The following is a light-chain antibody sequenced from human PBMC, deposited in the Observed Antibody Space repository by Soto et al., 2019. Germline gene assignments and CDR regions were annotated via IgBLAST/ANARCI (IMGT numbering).Light chain of an antibody. CDR3: QQYKTYYRT. V-gene: IGKV1-5*03. Sequence: DIQMTQSTSTLSASVGDRIIITCRASQSINTWLAWYQQKPGEAPKLLIYDGSTLERGVPSRFSVCGSGTEFTLTIRRLQPDDFATFYCQQYKTYYRTFGQGTKV. J-gene: IGKJ1*01. CDR2: DGS. CDR1: QSINTW.